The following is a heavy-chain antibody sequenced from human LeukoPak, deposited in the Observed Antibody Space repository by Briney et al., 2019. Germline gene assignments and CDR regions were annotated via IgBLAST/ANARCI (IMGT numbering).Heavy chain of an antibody. CDR2: ISYDGSNK. V-gene: IGHV3-30-3*01. J-gene: IGHJ6*02. CDR3: ARAEGRIQLWSRYYYGMDV. D-gene: IGHD5-18*01. Sequence: GRSLRLSCAASGFTFSSYAMHWVRQAPGKGLEWAAVISYDGSNKYYADSVKGRFTISRDNSKNTLYLQMNSLRAEDTAVYYCARAEGRIQLWSRYYYGMDVWGQGTTVTVSS. CDR1: GFTFSSYA.